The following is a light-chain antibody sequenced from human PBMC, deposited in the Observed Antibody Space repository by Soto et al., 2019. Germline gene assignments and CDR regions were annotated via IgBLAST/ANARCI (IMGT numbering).Light chain of an antibody. V-gene: IGKV3-20*01. CDR3: QQFGRSPPSWT. Sequence: ETVLTQSPGTLSLSPGERATLSCRASQSVSSNYLAWYQQKPGQAPRLLIYGASTSATGIPDRFSGSVSGTDLTLTISRLEPEDFAVYYCQQFGRSPPSWTFGQGTKVEIK. J-gene: IGKJ1*01. CDR2: GAS. CDR1: QSVSSNY.